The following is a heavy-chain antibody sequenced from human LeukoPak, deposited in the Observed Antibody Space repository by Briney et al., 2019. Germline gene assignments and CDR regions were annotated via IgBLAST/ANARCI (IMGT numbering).Heavy chain of an antibody. CDR3: ATDSRNIVVVPAAMTPYYYYGMDV. CDR1: GGTFISYA. D-gene: IGHD2-2*01. V-gene: IGHV1-69*13. J-gene: IGHJ6*04. CDR2: IIPIFGTA. Sequence: SVKVSCKASGGTFISYAISWVRRAPGQGLEWMGGIIPIFGTANYAQKFQGRVTITADESTSTAYMELSSLRSEDTAVYYCATDSRNIVVVPAAMTPYYYYGMDVWGKGSTVTVSS.